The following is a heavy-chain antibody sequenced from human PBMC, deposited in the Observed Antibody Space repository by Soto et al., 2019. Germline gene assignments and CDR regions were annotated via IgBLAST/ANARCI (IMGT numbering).Heavy chain of an antibody. J-gene: IGHJ3*02. V-gene: IGHV4-34*01. CDR2: INHSGST. CDR1: GGSFSGYY. D-gene: IGHD4-17*01. Sequence: QVQLQQWGAGLLKPSETLSLTCAVYGGSFSGYYWSWIRQPPGKGLEWIGEINHSGSTNYNPSLKSRVTISVDTSKNQFSLKLSSVTAADTAVYYCARGGELRWRRSAFDIWGQGTMVTVSS. CDR3: ARGGELRWRRSAFDI.